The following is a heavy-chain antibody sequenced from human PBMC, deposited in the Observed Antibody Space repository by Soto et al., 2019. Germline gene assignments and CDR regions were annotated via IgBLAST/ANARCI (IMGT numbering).Heavy chain of an antibody. V-gene: IGHV3-23*01. J-gene: IGHJ4*02. Sequence: HPGGSLRLSCAASGFAFSSYAMSWVRQAPGKGLEWVSAISGSGGSTYYADSVKGRFTISRDNSKNTLYLQMNSLRAEDTAVYYCAKDEAFEWLRELSNLFDYWGQGTLVTVSS. D-gene: IGHD5-12*01. CDR2: ISGSGGST. CDR1: GFAFSSYA. CDR3: AKDEAFEWLRELSNLFDY.